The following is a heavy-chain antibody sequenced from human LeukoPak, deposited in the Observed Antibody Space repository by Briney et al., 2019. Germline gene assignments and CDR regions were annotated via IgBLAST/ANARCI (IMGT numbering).Heavy chain of an antibody. CDR2: IYYSGST. D-gene: IGHD4-17*01. CDR1: GGSISSGDYY. J-gene: IGHJ4*02. CDR3: ATTTTDLTFDY. V-gene: IGHV4-30-4*01. Sequence: SETLPLTCTVSGGSISSGDYYWSWIRQPPGKGLEWIGYIYYSGSTYYNPSLKSRVTISVDTSKNQFSLKLSSVTAADTAVYYCATTTTDLTFDYWGQGTLVTVSS.